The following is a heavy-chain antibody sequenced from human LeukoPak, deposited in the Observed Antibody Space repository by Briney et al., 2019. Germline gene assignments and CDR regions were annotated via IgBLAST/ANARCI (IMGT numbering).Heavy chain of an antibody. Sequence: GGSLRLSCAASGFTLSNYWMSWVRQAPGKGLEWVAHINKDGSEKYYVDSVKGRFTISRDNAKNSLYLQMNSLRVDDTAVYYCARDEVTYWGQGTLVTVSS. J-gene: IGHJ4*02. CDR2: INKDGSEK. CDR3: ARDEVTY. V-gene: IGHV3-7*01. CDR1: GFTLSNYW.